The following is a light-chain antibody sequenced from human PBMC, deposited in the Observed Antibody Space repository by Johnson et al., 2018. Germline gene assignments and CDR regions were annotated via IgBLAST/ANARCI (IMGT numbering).Light chain of an antibody. CDR2: ENN. V-gene: IGLV1-51*02. J-gene: IGLJ1*01. Sequence: QSVLTQPPSVSAAPGQKVTISCSGSSSNIGNNYVSWYQQLPGTAPKLLIYENNKRPSGIPDRFSGSKSGTSATLGITGLQTGDEADDYCGTWDSSLSAGNVFGTGTKVIVL. CDR3: GTWDSSLSAGNV. CDR1: SSNIGNNY.